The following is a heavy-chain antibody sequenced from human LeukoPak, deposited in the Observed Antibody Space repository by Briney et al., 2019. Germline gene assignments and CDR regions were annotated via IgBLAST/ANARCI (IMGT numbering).Heavy chain of an antibody. D-gene: IGHD3-22*01. J-gene: IGHJ5*02. Sequence: SETLSLTCAVYGGSFSGYYWSWIRRPPGKGLEWIGEINHSGSTNYNPSLKSRVTISVDTSKNQFSLKLSSVTAADTAVYYCARAYYDSPPNFDPWGQGTLVTVSS. V-gene: IGHV4-34*01. CDR2: INHSGST. CDR3: ARAYYDSPPNFDP. CDR1: GGSFSGYY.